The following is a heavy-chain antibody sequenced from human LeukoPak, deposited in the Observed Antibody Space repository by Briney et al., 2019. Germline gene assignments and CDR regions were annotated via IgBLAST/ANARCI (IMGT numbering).Heavy chain of an antibody. CDR1: GFTFSGYW. CDR2: INSDGSST. J-gene: IGHJ1*01. D-gene: IGHD3-9*01. V-gene: IGHV3-74*01. Sequence: GGSLRLSCAASGFTFSGYWIHWVRQAPGRGLVWVSRINSDGSSTSYADSVKGRFTISRDNAKKTLYLQMNSLRAEDTAVYYCAKDPGRYFDWLFPTDEYFQHWGQGTLVTVSS. CDR3: AKDPGRYFDWLFPTDEYFQH.